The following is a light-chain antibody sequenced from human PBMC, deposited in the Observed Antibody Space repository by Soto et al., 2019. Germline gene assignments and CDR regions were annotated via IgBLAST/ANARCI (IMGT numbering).Light chain of an antibody. J-gene: IGKJ1*01. CDR3: QQSYSTPRG. CDR2: AAS. V-gene: IGKV1-39*01. Sequence: DIQMTQSPSSLSASVGDRVTITCRASQSISSYLNWYQQKPGKAPKLLIYAASRLQSGVPSRFSGRGSGTDFTLTISSLQPEDFATYYCQQSYSTPRGFGQGTKVEIK. CDR1: QSISSY.